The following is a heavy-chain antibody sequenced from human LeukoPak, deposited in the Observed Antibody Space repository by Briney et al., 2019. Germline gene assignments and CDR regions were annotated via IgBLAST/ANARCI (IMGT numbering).Heavy chain of an antibody. Sequence: PSETLSLTCTVSGGSISSPSYYWGWIRQPPGKGLEWIGSIYYSGSTYYNPSLKSRVTISVDTSKNQFSLKLSSVTAADTAVYYCASLEYSSSGHDYWGQGTLVTVSS. CDR1: GGSISSPSYY. CDR2: IYYSGST. J-gene: IGHJ4*02. V-gene: IGHV4-39*01. CDR3: ASLEYSSSGHDY. D-gene: IGHD6-6*01.